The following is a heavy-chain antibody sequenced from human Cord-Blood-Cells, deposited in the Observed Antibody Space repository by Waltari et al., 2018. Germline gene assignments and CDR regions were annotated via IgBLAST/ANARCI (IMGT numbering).Heavy chain of an antibody. CDR2: VIPIFGTA. CDR3: ARITGDSNVENAFDI. CDR1: GGTFSSYA. Sequence: QVQLVQSGAEVKKPGSSVKVSCKASGGTFSSYAISWVRQAPGQGLAWMGGVIPIFGTANYAQKCQGRVTITADDSTSTAYMELSSLRSEDTAVYYCARITGDSNVENAFDIWGQGTMVTVSS. V-gene: IGHV1-69*01. J-gene: IGHJ3*02. D-gene: IGHD7-27*01.